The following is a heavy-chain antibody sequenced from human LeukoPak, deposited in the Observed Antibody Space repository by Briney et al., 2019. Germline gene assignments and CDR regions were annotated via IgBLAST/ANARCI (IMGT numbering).Heavy chain of an antibody. V-gene: IGHV3-23*01. CDR3: AKPGGGYFDS. J-gene: IGHJ4*02. CDR2: MSAYNDRT. CDR1: GFTFSNTA. Sequence: GGSLRLSCAASGFTFSNTAMSWVRQTPGKGLEWVATMSAYNDRTHYADSVRGRFTVSRDNSKNTLSLQMNSLREDDTAVYYCAKPGGGYFDSWGQGTLVTVSS. D-gene: IGHD3-16*01.